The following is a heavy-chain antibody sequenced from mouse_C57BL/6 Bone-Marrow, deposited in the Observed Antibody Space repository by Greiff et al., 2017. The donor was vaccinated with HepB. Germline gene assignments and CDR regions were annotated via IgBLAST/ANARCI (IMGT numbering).Heavy chain of an antibody. CDR2: INPNNGGT. D-gene: IGHD1-1*01. V-gene: IGHV1-26*01. CDR1: GYTFTDYY. J-gene: IGHJ3*01. Sequence: EVQLQQSGPELVKPGASVKISCKASGYTFTDYYMNWVKQSHGKSLEWIGDINPNNGGTSYNQKFKGKATLTVDKSSSTAYMELRSLTSEDSAVYYCARKSGSSYGFAYWGQGTLVTVSA. CDR3: ARKSGSSYGFAY.